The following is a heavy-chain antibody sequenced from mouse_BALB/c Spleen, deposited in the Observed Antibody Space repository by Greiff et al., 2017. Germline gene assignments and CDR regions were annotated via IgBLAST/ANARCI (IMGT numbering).Heavy chain of an antibody. CDR3: AREGNYYAMDY. D-gene: IGHD2-1*01. CDR1: GFTFSDYY. CDR2: ISDGGSYT. J-gene: IGHJ4*01. Sequence: EVKVVESGGGLVKPGGSLKLSCAASGFTFSDYYMYWVRQTPEKRLEWVATISDGGSYTYYPDSVKGRFTISRDNAKNNLYLQMSSLKSEDTAMYYCAREGNYYAMDYWGQGTSVTVSS. V-gene: IGHV5-4*02.